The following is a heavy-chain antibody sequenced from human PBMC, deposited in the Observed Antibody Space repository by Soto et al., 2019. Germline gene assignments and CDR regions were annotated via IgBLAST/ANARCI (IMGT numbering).Heavy chain of an antibody. CDR1: GGTFSSYA. D-gene: IGHD3-10*01. CDR3: ARGVLWFGELYLPSSPLGGFDP. Sequence: GASVKVSCKASGGTFSSYAISWVRQAPGQGLEWMGGIIPIFGTANYAQKFQGRVTITADESTSTAYMELSSPRSEDTAVYYCARGVLWFGELYLPSSPLGGFDPWGQGTLVTVSS. CDR2: IIPIFGTA. J-gene: IGHJ5*02. V-gene: IGHV1-69*13.